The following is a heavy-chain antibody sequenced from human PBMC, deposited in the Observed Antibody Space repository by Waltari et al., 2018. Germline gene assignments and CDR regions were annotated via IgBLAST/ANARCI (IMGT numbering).Heavy chain of an antibody. J-gene: IGHJ3*02. CDR1: GGSISSPY. Sequence: QVQLQESGPGLVKPSETLSLTCTVSGGSISSPYWSWIRQPPGKGLEWIGYISYSGSTNHNPSLKSRVPIAVDTSKNQFSLKLSSVTAADTAVYYCARKAPGSTDAFDIWGQGTMVTVSS. CDR2: ISYSGST. CDR3: ARKAPGSTDAFDI. D-gene: IGHD2-15*01. V-gene: IGHV4-59*11.